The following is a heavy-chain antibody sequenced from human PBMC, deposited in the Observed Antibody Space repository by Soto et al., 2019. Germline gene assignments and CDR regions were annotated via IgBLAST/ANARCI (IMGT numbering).Heavy chain of an antibody. V-gene: IGHV3-9*01. CDR1: GFTFDDYA. D-gene: IGHD4-4*01. CDR2: ISWNSDNI. CDR3: AKDLYSNYGDAFDI. J-gene: IGHJ3*02. Sequence: GGSLRLSCAASGFTFDDYAMHWVRQAPGKGLEWVSGISWNSDNIVYADSVKGRFTISRDNVKNSLCLQMNSLRAEDTALCYCAKDLYSNYGDAFDIWGQGTMVTVSS.